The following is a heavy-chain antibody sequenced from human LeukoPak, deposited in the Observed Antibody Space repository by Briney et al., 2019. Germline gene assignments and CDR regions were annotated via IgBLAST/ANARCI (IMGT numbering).Heavy chain of an antibody. CDR3: ARVGYSSAWSNFHY. J-gene: IGHJ4*02. D-gene: IGHD6-19*01. CDR2: VKPNSGGT. CDR1: GYTFTDYY. V-gene: IGHV1-2*02. Sequence: ASVKVSCKASGYTFTDYYIHWVRQAPGQGLEWMGWVKPNSGGTNYAQKVQGRVTMTRDTSISTAYMELSRLTSDDTAVYYCARVGYSSAWSNFHYWGQGTLVTVSS.